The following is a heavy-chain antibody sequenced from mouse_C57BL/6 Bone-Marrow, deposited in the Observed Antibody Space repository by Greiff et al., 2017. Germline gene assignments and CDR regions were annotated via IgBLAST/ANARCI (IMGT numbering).Heavy chain of an antibody. CDR2: IDPETGGT. V-gene: IGHV1-15*01. Sequence: QVQLKQSGAELVRPGASVTLSCKASGYTFTDYEMHWVKQTPVHGLEWIGAIDPETGGTAYNQKFKGQAILTADKSSSTAYMELRSLTSEDSAVYYCTRPIGAWFAYWGQGTLVTVSA. CDR1: GYTFTDYE. CDR3: TRPIGAWFAY. J-gene: IGHJ3*01.